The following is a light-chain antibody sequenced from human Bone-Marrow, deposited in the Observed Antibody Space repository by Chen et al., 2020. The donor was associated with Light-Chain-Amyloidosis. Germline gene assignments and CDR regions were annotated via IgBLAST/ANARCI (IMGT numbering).Light chain of an antibody. V-gene: IGLV1-44*01. CDR3: AAWDDNLNGWV. J-gene: IGLJ3*02. Sequence: SVLTQPPSASGTPGQRVTISCSGSSSNIGANTVNWYQQFPGTAPKLLIYSNNQRPSVVPDRFSGSKSGTSASLAISGLQSEDETDYSCAAWDDNLNGWVFGGGTKLTVL. CDR2: SNN. CDR1: SSNIGANT.